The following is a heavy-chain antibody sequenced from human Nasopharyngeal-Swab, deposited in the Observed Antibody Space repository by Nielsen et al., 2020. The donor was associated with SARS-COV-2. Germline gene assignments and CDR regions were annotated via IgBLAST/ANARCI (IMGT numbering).Heavy chain of an antibody. D-gene: IGHD1-14*01. J-gene: IGHJ6*02. Sequence: SETLSLTCAVYGESFSGHYWTWIRQPPGKGLEWIGEISHSGSTTYNSSLKSRLAMSVDTSKNQFSLKLSSVTAADTAVYYCARAQVSASMDYGMDVWGQGTTVTVSS. CDR2: ISHSGST. CDR1: GESFSGHY. CDR3: ARAQVSASMDYGMDV. V-gene: IGHV4-34*01.